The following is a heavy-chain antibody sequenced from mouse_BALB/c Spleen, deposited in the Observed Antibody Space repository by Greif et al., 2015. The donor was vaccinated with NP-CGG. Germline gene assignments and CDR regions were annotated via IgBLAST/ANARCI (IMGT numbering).Heavy chain of an antibody. CDR1: GYTFASYW. D-gene: IGHD1-1*01. CDR3: VRRIYYYGSEYFDV. J-gene: IGHJ1*01. CDR2: INPSTGYT. Sequence: VQLQQSGAELAKPGASVKMSCKASGYTFASYWMHWVKQRPGQGLEWIGYINPSTGYTEYNQKFKDKATLTADKSSSTAYMQLSSLTSEDSAVYYCVRRIYYYGSEYFDVWGAGTTVTVSS. V-gene: IGHV1-7*01.